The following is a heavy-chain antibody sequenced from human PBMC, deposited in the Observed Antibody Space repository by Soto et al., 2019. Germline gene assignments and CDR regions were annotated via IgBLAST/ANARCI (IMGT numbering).Heavy chain of an antibody. J-gene: IGHJ5*02. CDR1: GFTFSSYG. CDR3: ARDKATYYYGSGSSNWFDP. D-gene: IGHD3-10*01. CDR2: IWYDGSNK. Sequence: ESGGGVVQPGRSLRLSCAASGFTFSSYGMHWVRQAPGKGLEWVAVIWYDGSNKYYADSVKGRFTISRDNSKNTLYLQMNSLRAEDTAVYYCARDKATYYYGSGSSNWFDPWGQGTLVTVSS. V-gene: IGHV3-33*01.